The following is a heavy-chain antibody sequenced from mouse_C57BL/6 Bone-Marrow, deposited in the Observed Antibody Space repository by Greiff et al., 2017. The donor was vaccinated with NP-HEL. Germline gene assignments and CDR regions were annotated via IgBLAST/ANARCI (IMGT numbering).Heavy chain of an antibody. CDR3: ARQGSVFDY. J-gene: IGHJ2*01. D-gene: IGHD3-1*01. V-gene: IGHV5-6*01. Sequence: EVQVVESGGDLVKPGGSLKLSCAASGFTFSSYGMSWVRQTPDKRLEWVATISSGGSYTYYPDSVKGRFTISRDNAKNTLYLQMSSLKSEDTAMYYCARQGSVFDYWGQGTTLTVSS. CDR1: GFTFSSYG. CDR2: ISSGGSYT.